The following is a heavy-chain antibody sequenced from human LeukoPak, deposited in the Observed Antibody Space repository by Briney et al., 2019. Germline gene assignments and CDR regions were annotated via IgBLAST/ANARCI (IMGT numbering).Heavy chain of an antibody. Sequence: ASVNVSCKASGGTFSSYAISWVRQAPGQGLEWMGGIIPIFGTANYAQKFQGRATITTDESTSTAYMELSSLRSEDTAVYYCAREAPAYYYDSGGYPGNYYFDYWGQGTLVTVSS. D-gene: IGHD3-22*01. V-gene: IGHV1-69*05. J-gene: IGHJ4*02. CDR1: GGTFSSYA. CDR2: IIPIFGTA. CDR3: AREAPAYYYDSGGYPGNYYFDY.